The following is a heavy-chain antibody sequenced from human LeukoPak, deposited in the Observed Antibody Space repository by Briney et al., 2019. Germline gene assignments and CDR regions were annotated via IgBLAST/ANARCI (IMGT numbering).Heavy chain of an antibody. CDR1: GGSFIGYS. Sequence: SETLSLTCAVYGGSFIGYSWGWIRQPPGKGLEWVGEINNSGGTTYNPSMKSRVTISVDTSKNQFSLKLSSVTAADTAVYYCARGRSYDFWSGYFPPRYYYYMDVWGKGTTVTVSS. CDR3: ARGRSYDFWSGYFPPRYYYYMDV. J-gene: IGHJ6*03. CDR2: INNSGGT. D-gene: IGHD3-3*01. V-gene: IGHV4-34*01.